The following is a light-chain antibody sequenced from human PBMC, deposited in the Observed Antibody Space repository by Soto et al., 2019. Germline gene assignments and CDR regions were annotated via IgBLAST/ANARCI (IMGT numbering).Light chain of an antibody. CDR1: QSMFNY. J-gene: IGKJ1*01. CDR3: QQYDSYWA. V-gene: IGKV1-5*01. Sequence: DIQMTQSPSTLSASVGDRITITCRASQSMFNYLAWYHQKPGKAPKLLIYDASTLQSGVPSRFSGGGSGTEFTLTISSLQPDDIGIYYCQQYDSYWAFGQGTKVDIK. CDR2: DAS.